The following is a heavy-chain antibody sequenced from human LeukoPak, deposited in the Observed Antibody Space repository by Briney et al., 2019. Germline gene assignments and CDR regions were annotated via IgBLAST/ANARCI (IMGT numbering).Heavy chain of an antibody. V-gene: IGHV1-8*03. CDR2: MDPNSGNT. D-gene: IGHD5-18*01. Sequence: ASVKVSCKASGYTFTSYDINWVRQATGQGLEWMGWMDPNSGNTGYAQKFQGRVTITRNTSISTAYMELSSLRSEDTAVYYCARALQLAGYMDVWGKGTTATVSS. J-gene: IGHJ6*03. CDR3: ARALQLAGYMDV. CDR1: GYTFTSYD.